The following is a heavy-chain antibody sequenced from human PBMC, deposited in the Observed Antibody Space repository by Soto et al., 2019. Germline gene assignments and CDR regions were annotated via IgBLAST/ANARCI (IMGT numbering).Heavy chain of an antibody. CDR2: INADYGNT. D-gene: IGHD4-4*01. V-gene: IGHV1-18*04. Sequence: QLQLVQSGTELKKPGASVKVSCKASGYTFTNYGISWVRQAPGQGLEWMGWINADYGNTNYEQKFQGRVTMTTDTSTNTAYMERRSLSSDDPAVYYCARKSLSNFNWFDPWGQGTLVTVSS. J-gene: IGHJ5*02. CDR1: GYTFTNYG. CDR3: ARKSLSNFNWFDP.